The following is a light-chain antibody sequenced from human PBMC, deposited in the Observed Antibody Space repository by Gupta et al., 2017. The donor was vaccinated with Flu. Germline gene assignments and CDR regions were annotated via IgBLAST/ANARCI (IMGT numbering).Light chain of an antibody. CDR3: QQYYSYPGT. J-gene: IGKJ1*01. CDR1: QGISSY. V-gene: IGKV1-8*01. CDR2: AAS. Sequence: SLSTGDRVTITCRASQGISSYLAWYQQKPGKAPKLLIYAASTLQSGVPSRISGSGSGTDFTLTISCLQSEDFATYYCQQYYSYPGTFGQGTKVEI.